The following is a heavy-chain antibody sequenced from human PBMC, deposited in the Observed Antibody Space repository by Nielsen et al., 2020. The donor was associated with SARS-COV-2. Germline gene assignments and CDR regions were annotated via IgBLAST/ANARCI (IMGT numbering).Heavy chain of an antibody. CDR3: ARGRGQRTRAFVVPPGAPTSEYYHYYYYMDV. Sequence: GGSLRLSCAASGFTFSSYGMHWVRQAPGKGLEWVAVISYDGSNKYYADSVKGRFSISRDNSKNSLHLQMKSLRDEDTAVYYCARGRGQRTRAFVVPPGAPTSEYYHYYYYMDVWGKGTTVTVSS. D-gene: IGHD2-2*01. CDR2: ISYDGSNK. J-gene: IGHJ6*03. V-gene: IGHV3-30*03. CDR1: GFTFSSYG.